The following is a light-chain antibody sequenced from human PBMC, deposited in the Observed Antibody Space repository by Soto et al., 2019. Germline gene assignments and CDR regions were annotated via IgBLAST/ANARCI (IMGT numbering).Light chain of an antibody. Sequence: EIVMTQSPATLSVSPGERATLSCRASQSVSSNLAWYQQKPGQAPRLLIYGASTRATGIPARFSGSGSGTEFTLTISSLQSEDFAVYYWQQYNNWPPWTVAQGTKVEIQ. V-gene: IGKV3-15*01. CDR1: QSVSSN. J-gene: IGKJ1*01. CDR3: QQYNNWPPWT. CDR2: GAS.